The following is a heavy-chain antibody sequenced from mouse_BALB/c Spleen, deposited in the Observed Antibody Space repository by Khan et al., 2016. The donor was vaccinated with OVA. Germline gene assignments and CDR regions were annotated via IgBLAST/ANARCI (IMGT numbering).Heavy chain of an antibody. CDR2: IAPANGNV. CDR3: ALASYDPRSFDV. CDR1: GFNIRDNY. D-gene: IGHD6-1*01. J-gene: IGHJ1*01. V-gene: IGHV14-3*02. Sequence: EVKLLESGAELVKPGASVKLSCTASGFNIRDNYIHWVKQRPEQGLEWIGRIAPANGNVKYDPKFQGKATITADTSSNTAYLQVSSLTSEDSAVYYCALASYDPRSFDVWGAGTTVTVSS.